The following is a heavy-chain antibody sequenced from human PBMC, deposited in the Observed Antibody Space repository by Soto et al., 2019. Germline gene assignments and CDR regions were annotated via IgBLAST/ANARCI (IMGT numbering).Heavy chain of an antibody. CDR1: GYTCTHYY. V-gene: IGHV1-46*01. Sequence: QVQLVQSGAEVKKPGASVRVSCKESGYTCTHYYIHWVRQAPGQGLEWMGSIKPNGGITTYAQKFRAGFSMTRDTSTSTVYLELSSLRSEDSAGYYCATSVNSAMAFDYWGQGTLVTVSS. D-gene: IGHD5-18*01. CDR2: IKPNGGIT. CDR3: ATSVNSAMAFDY. J-gene: IGHJ4*02.